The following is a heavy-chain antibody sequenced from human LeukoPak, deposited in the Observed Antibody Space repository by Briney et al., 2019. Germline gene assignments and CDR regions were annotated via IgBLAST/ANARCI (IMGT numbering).Heavy chain of an antibody. Sequence: GGSLRLSCAASALTFNSCGMHWVRQAPGKGLEWVAFIRNDGSNSYYADSVKGRFTISRDNSKNTLYLQMNSLRAEDTAVYYCAKLGGYYDFWSGYGYFDYWGQGTLVTVSS. CDR3: AKLGGYYDFWSGYGYFDY. CDR2: IRNDGSNS. CDR1: ALTFNSCG. J-gene: IGHJ4*02. V-gene: IGHV3-30*02. D-gene: IGHD3-3*01.